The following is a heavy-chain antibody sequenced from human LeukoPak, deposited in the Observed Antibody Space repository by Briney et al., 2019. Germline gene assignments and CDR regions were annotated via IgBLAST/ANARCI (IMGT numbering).Heavy chain of an antibody. CDR1: GGSFSGYY. J-gene: IGHJ6*03. V-gene: IGHV4-59*01. Sequence: SETLSLTCAVYGGSFSGYYWSWIRQPPGKGLEWIGYIYYTGSINHNPSLKSRVTISVDTSKNQFSLKLSSVTAADTAVYYCARVVYSGYDFRGAMDVWGKGTTVTVSS. CDR3: ARVVYSGYDFRGAMDV. D-gene: IGHD5-12*01. CDR2: IYYTGSI.